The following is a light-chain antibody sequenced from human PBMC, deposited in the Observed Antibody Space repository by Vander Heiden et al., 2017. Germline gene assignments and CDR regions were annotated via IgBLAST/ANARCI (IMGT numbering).Light chain of an antibody. V-gene: IGKV1D-16*02. J-gene: IGKJ4*02. CDR2: AAS. Sequence: DIQMTQSPSSRSASVGARVTITCGGRQGRSSWIAWYQEKPGQAPKLLIYAASSMQSGVPARFSGSGSGTDFTLTISSLQPEDFATYYCQQYNSYPCTFGGGTEVEI. CDR1: QGRSSW. CDR3: QQYNSYPCT.